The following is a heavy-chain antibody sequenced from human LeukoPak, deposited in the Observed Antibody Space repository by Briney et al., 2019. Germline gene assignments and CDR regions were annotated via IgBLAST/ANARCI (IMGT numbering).Heavy chain of an antibody. J-gene: IGHJ3*02. CDR3: ASIAARGDAFDI. CDR1: GFTFDDYA. CDR2: ISWNSGSI. V-gene: IGHV3-9*01. Sequence: GGSLRLSCAASGFTFDDYAMHWVRQAPGKGLEWVSGISWNSGSIGYADSVKGRFTISRDNAKNSLYLQMNSLRAEDTAVYYCASIAARGDAFDIWGQGTMVTVSS. D-gene: IGHD6-6*01.